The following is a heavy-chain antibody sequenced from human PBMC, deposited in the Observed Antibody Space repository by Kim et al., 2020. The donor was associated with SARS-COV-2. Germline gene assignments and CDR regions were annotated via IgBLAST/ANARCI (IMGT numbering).Heavy chain of an antibody. CDR2: IYPGDSDT. V-gene: IGHV5-51*01. Sequence: GESLKISCKGSGYSFTSYWIGWVRQMPGKGLEWMGFIYPGDSDTRYSPSFQGQVTISADKSISTAYLQWSSLKASDTAMYYCAICTSCNHYYYGMDVWGQGTTVTVSS. CDR1: GYSFTSYW. CDR3: AICTSCNHYYYGMDV. J-gene: IGHJ6*02. D-gene: IGHD2-2*01.